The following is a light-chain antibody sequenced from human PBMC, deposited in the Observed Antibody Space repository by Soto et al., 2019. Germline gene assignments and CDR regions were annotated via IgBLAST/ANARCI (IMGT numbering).Light chain of an antibody. V-gene: IGKV1-5*01. Sequence: DIQMTQSPATLSAPVGDTVPVTCRARQSVSGCLAWYQQKPGEAPKLLIYDASALPRGVPSRFSGSGSGTKFTLTIASLQPDDFATYYCQQYETFSRTFGPGTKVDIK. CDR3: QQYETFSRT. CDR2: DAS. J-gene: IGKJ1*01. CDR1: QSVSGC.